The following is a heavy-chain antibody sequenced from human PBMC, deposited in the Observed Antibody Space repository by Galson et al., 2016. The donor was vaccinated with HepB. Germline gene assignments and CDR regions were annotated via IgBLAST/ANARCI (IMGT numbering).Heavy chain of an antibody. CDR3: ARDMGVASYDY. CDR2: LKTDASEK. J-gene: IGHJ4*02. Sequence: SLRLSCATSGFTFRNYWMSWVRRAPGKGLEWVANLKTDASEKYYVDSVKGRFTIFRDNAKNSVYLQMKSLRAEDTAVYYCARDMGVASYDYWGQGTLVTVSS. D-gene: IGHD2-15*01. CDR1: GFTFRNYW. V-gene: IGHV3-7*01.